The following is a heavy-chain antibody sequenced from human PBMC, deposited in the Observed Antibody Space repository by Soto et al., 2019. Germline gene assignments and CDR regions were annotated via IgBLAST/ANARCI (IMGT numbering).Heavy chain of an antibody. J-gene: IGHJ4*02. CDR1: GFTFSSSE. V-gene: IGHV3-48*03. Sequence: GGSLRLSCAASGFTFSSSETSWVRQAPGKGLEWVSYISSFDRTIYYADSVKGRFTISRDNAKNSLYLQMSSLRAEDTAVYYCAKVFYYYDSSGYYYFDYWGQGTLVTVSS. D-gene: IGHD3-22*01. CDR2: ISSFDRTI. CDR3: AKVFYYYDSSGYYYFDY.